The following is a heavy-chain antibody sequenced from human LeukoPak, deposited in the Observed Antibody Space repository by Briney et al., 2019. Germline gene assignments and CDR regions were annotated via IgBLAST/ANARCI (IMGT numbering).Heavy chain of an antibody. CDR1: GFTFTNYW. J-gene: IGHJ6*03. CDR2: IRQDGNEF. Sequence: PGGSLRLSCAASGFTFTNYWMSWVRQVPGKGPEWVANIRQDGNEFYYVDSVKGRFTISRDNSKNTLSLQMNSLRAEDTAVYYCAKDTVKVKTISRVPHYMDVWGKGTTVTISS. V-gene: IGHV3-7*01. CDR3: AKDTVKVKTISRVPHYMDV. D-gene: IGHD5-12*01.